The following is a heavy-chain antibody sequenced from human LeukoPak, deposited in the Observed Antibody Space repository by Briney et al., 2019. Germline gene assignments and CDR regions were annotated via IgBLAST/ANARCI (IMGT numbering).Heavy chain of an antibody. Sequence: VASVKVSCKASGGTFSSYAISWVRQAPGQGLEWMGGIIPIFGTANYAQKFQGRVTITTDESTSTAYMELSSLRSEDTAVYYCARGGTGDGYRNPRVYYYYMDVWGKGTTVTVSS. CDR3: ARGGTGDGYRNPRVYYYYMDV. D-gene: IGHD5-24*01. V-gene: IGHV1-69*05. CDR1: GGTFSSYA. J-gene: IGHJ6*03. CDR2: IIPIFGTA.